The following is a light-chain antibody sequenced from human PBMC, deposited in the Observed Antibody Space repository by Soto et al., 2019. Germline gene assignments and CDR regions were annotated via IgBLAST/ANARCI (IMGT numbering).Light chain of an antibody. J-gene: IGLJ3*02. CDR2: GNS. CDR1: SSNIGAGYD. CDR3: QSYDSSLSGWV. V-gene: IGLV1-40*01. Sequence: QSVLTQPPSVSGAPGQRVTISCTGSSSNIGAGYDVHWYQQLPGTAPKLLIYGNSNRPSGVPDRFSGSKSGTSASLAITGVRAEYEADYYCQSYDSSLSGWVFGGGTKLTVL.